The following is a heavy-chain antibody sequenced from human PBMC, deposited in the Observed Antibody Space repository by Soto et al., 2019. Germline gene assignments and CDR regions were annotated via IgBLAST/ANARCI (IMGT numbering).Heavy chain of an antibody. CDR2: ISYDGSNK. CDR1: GFTFSSYA. Sequence: GGSLRLSCAASGFTFSSYAMHWVRQAPGKGLEWVAVISYDGSNKYYADSVKGRFTISRDNSKNTLYLQMNSLRAEDTAVYYCARELPQDYGDYVYYYYGMDVWGQGTTVTVS. J-gene: IGHJ6*02. CDR3: ARELPQDYGDYVYYYYGMDV. V-gene: IGHV3-30-3*01. D-gene: IGHD4-17*01.